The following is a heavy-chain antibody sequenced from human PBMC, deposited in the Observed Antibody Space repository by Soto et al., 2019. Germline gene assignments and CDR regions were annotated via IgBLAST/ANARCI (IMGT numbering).Heavy chain of an antibody. D-gene: IGHD5-12*01. Sequence: QVQLVESGGGVVQPGRSLRLSCTASGFTFSNYAIHWVRQAPGKGLEWVALISYDGRDEYYADSVKGRFTISRDNSKITLYLQMNSLRAEDTGMFYCARDSRTDGYKYDYFDYWGQGTLVTVSS. CDR3: ARDSRTDGYKYDYFDY. CDR1: GFTFSNYA. J-gene: IGHJ4*02. V-gene: IGHV3-30*04. CDR2: ISYDGRDE.